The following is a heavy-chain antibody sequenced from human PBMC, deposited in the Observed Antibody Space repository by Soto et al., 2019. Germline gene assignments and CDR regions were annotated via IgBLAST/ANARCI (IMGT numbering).Heavy chain of an antibody. CDR2: ISGSGRIT. V-gene: IGHV3-23*01. CDR1: GFIFSSYA. D-gene: IGHD3-3*01. J-gene: IGHJ4*02. CDR3: AKDLYSDVWSGYFPCFDY. Sequence: GGSLRLSCAASGFIFSSYAMHWVRQAPGQGLEWVSSISGSGRITDYADFVKGRFTISRDSSKDALYLEMNSLRANDMAVYFCAKDLYSDVWSGYFPCFDYWAQETLVTVSS.